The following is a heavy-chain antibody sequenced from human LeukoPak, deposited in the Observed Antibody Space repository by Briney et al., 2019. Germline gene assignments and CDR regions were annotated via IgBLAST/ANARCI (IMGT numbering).Heavy chain of an antibody. D-gene: IGHD3-3*01. J-gene: IGHJ3*02. CDR3: ARGSLTIFGVVSRLEAFDI. Sequence: GGSLGLSCAASEFTVSSNYMSWVRQAPGKGLEWVSVIYSGGGTYYADSVKGRFTISRDNSKNTLYLQMNSLRAEDTAVYYCARGSLTIFGVVSRLEAFDIWGQGTMVTVSS. V-gene: IGHV3-66*02. CDR2: IYSGGGT. CDR1: EFTVSSNY.